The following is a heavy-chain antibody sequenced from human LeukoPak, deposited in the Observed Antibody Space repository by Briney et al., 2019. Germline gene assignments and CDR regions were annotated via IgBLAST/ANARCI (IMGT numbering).Heavy chain of an antibody. CDR2: VYYSGST. D-gene: IGHD3-22*01. Sequence: SETLSLTCTVSGGSITSYYWSWIRQPPGKGLEWIGYVYYSGSTNYNPSLNSRVTISADTSKDQFSLKLNSVTAADTAVYYCAREGVSYYDRSGYHYWGQGTLVTVSS. CDR1: GGSITSYY. CDR3: AREGVSYYDRSGYHY. J-gene: IGHJ4*02. V-gene: IGHV4-59*01.